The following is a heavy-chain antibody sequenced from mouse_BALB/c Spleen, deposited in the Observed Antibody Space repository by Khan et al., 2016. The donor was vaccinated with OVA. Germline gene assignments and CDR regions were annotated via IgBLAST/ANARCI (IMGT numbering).Heavy chain of an antibody. J-gene: IGHJ3*01. CDR2: IFPGSVST. CDR3: ARGGYGGFAY. CDR1: GYTFSSYW. Sequence: QFPLTASFGDLMKPGASVKISCKATGYTFSSYWIEWVKQRPGHGLEWIGQIFPGSVSTTYNEKFKGKATFTADTSSNTAYMQLSSLTSEDSAVYYCARGGYGGFAYWGQGTLVTVSA. V-gene: IGHV1-9*01. D-gene: IGHD2-2*01.